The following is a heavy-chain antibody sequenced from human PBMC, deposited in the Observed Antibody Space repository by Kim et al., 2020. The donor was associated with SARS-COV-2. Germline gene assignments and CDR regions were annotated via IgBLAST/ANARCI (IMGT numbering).Heavy chain of an antibody. D-gene: IGHD6-13*01. Sequence: GGSLRLSCAASGFTVSSNYMSWVRQAPGKGLEWVSVIYSGGSTYYADSVKGRFTISRDNSKNTLYLQMNSLRAEDTAVYYCARDSSSSSWYYFDYWGQGTLVTVSS. CDR2: IYSGGST. CDR3: ARDSSSSSWYYFDY. CDR1: GFTVSSNY. J-gene: IGHJ4*02. V-gene: IGHV3-53*01.